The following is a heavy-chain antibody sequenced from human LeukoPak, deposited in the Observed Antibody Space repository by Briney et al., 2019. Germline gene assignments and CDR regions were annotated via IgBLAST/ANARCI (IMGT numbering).Heavy chain of an antibody. Sequence: GGSLRLSCAASGFTFSNAWMSWVRQAPGKGLEWVGRIKSKTDGGTTDYAAPVKGRFTISRDDSKNTLYLQMNSLKTEDTAVYYCTAHMIVVVRSEDAFDIWGQGTMVTVSS. V-gene: IGHV3-15*01. J-gene: IGHJ3*02. CDR2: IKSKTDGGTT. CDR3: TAHMIVVVRSEDAFDI. CDR1: GFTFSNAW. D-gene: IGHD3-22*01.